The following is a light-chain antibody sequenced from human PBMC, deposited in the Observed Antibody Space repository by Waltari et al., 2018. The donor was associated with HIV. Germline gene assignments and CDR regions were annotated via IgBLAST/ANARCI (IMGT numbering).Light chain of an antibody. CDR2: QDS. Sequence: SYELTQPPSVSVSPGQTASITCSGDKLGDKSACWYQQEPGQSPVMVMYQDSERPSGIPERFSGSNSGNTATLTISGTQAMDEADYYCQAWDNTTAVFGGGTKLTVL. CDR1: KLGDKS. CDR3: QAWDNTTAV. V-gene: IGLV3-1*01. J-gene: IGLJ2*01.